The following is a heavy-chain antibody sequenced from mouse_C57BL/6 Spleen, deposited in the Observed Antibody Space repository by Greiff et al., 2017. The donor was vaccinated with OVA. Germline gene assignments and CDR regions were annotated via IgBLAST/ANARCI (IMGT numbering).Heavy chain of an antibody. CDR1: GYSITSGYY. CDR2: ISYDGSN. J-gene: IGHJ4*01. Sequence: EVKLQESGPGLVKPSQSLSLTCSVTGYSITSGYYWNWIRQFPGNKLEWMGYISYDGSNNYNPSLKNRISITRDTSKNQFFLKLNSVTTEDTATYYCARADYSSAMDYWGQGTSVTVSS. V-gene: IGHV3-6*01. D-gene: IGHD1-1*01. CDR3: ARADYSSAMDY.